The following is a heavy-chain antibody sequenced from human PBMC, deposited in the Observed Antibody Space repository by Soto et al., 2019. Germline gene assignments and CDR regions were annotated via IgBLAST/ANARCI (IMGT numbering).Heavy chain of an antibody. CDR2: IYYSGST. Sequence: QVQLQESGPGLVKPSQTLSLTCTVSGGSISRGGYFWSWIRQHPGKGLEWIGFIYYSGSTYYNPSLKSRVTISVDTAKNQFSLKLSSVTAADTAVYYCAREGAAPYYYYGMDVWGQGTTVTVSS. V-gene: IGHV4-31*03. CDR3: AREGAAPYYYYGMDV. J-gene: IGHJ6*02. D-gene: IGHD6-6*01. CDR1: GGSISRGGYF.